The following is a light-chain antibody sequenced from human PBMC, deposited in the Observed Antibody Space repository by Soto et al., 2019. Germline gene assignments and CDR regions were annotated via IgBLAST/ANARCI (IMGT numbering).Light chain of an antibody. J-gene: IGKJ5*01. CDR3: QQLLSYPIT. CDR2: AAS. V-gene: IGKV1-9*01. Sequence: DIQLTQSPSFLSASVGDRVTITCRASQGISSYLAWYQQKPGKAPKLLIYAASTLQSGVPLRFSGRGSGTSFTLTISSLQPEDFATYYCQQLLSYPITFGQGTRLEIK. CDR1: QGISSY.